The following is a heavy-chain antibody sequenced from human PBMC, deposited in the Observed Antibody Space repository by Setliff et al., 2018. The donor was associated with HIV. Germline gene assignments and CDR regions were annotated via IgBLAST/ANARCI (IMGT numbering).Heavy chain of an antibody. CDR3: ARVAGREHYAPLGDFDY. V-gene: IGHV4-39*07. J-gene: IGHJ4*02. D-gene: IGHD2-2*01. CDR2: IYYGGST. CDR1: GDSISSSDYF. Sequence: SETLSLTCTVSGDSISSSDYFRSWIRQPPGKGLEWSGTIYYGGSTYYNPSLTSRVTISVDTSKNQFSLKLTSVTAADTAVYYCARVAGREHYAPLGDFDYWGQGTLVTVSS.